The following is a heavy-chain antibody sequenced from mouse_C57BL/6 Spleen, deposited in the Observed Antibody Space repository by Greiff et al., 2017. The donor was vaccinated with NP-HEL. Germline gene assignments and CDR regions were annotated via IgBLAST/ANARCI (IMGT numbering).Heavy chain of an antibody. V-gene: IGHV1-18*01. J-gene: IGHJ2*01. CDR2: INPNNGGT. D-gene: IGHD2-13*01. CDR1: GYTFTDYN. CDR3: AMRTMLTSNFDY. Sequence: EVQLQQSGPELVKPGASVKIPCKASGYTFTDYNMDWVKQSHGKSLEWIGDINPNNGGTIYNQKFKGKATLTVDKSSSTAYMELRSLTSEDTAVYYWAMRTMLTSNFDYWGQGTTLTVSS.